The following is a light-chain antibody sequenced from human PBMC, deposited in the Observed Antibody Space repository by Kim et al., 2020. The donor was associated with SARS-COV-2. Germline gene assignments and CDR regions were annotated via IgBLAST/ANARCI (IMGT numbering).Light chain of an antibody. CDR3: QQYNNWPPWT. CDR1: QSVSSN. CDR2: GAS. J-gene: IGKJ1*01. V-gene: IGKV3-15*01. Sequence: EIVMRQSPATLSVSPGERATLSCRASQSVSSNLAWYQQKPGQAPRLLIYGASTRATGIPARFSGSGSGTEFTLTISSLQSEDFVIYYCQQYNNWPPWTFGQGTKVDIK.